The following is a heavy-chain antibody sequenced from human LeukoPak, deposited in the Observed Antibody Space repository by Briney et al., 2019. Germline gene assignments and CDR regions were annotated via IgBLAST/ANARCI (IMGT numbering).Heavy chain of an antibody. CDR1: GFTFSSYS. CDR3: AKDHYDILTGFDI. V-gene: IGHV3-21*01. D-gene: IGHD3-9*01. J-gene: IGHJ3*02. CDR2: ISTSNSYI. Sequence: GGSLRLSCAASGFTFSSYSMNWVRQAPGKGLEWVSSISTSNSYIYYADSVKGRFTISRDNAKNSLYLQMSSLRAEDTAVYYCAKDHYDILTGFDIWGQGTMVTVSS.